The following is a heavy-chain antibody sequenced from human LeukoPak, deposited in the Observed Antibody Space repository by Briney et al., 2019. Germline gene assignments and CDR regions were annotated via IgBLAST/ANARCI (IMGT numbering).Heavy chain of an antibody. D-gene: IGHD1-26*01. CDR3: AKDISYSGSYRGFDY. CDR1: GFTFDDYA. CDR2: ISWNSGSI. V-gene: IGHV3-9*01. Sequence: PGRSLRLSCAASGFTFDDYAMHWVRQAPGKGLEWVSGISWNSGSIGYADSVKGRFTISRDNAKNSLYLQMNSLRAEDTALYYCAKDISYSGSYRGFDYWGQGTLVTVSS. J-gene: IGHJ4*02.